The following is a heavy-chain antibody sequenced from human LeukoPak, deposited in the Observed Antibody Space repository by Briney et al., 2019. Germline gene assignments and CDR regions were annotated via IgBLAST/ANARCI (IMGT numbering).Heavy chain of an antibody. V-gene: IGHV3-33*01. J-gene: IGHJ4*02. CDR2: IWYDGSNK. Sequence: TGGSLRLSCAASGFTFNNYDMHWVRQAPGKGLEWVAVIWYDGSNKYYADSVKGRFTISKDNSKNTLYLQMNSLRAEDTAVYYCAREINDYGNYWGQGTLVTVSS. CDR1: GFTFNNYD. D-gene: IGHD4-17*01. CDR3: AREINDYGNY.